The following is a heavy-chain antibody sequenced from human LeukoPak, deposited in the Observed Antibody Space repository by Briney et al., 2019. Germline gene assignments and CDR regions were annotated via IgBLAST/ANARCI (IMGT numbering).Heavy chain of an antibody. CDR2: IYSGGST. CDR1: GFTVSSNY. CDR3: ARVSTQSKISRGSYWFDP. V-gene: IGHV3-66*01. D-gene: IGHD1-26*01. J-gene: IGHJ5*02. Sequence: GGSLRLSCAASGFTVSSNYMSWVRQAPGKGLEWVSVIYSGGSTYYADSVKGRFTISRDNSKNTLYLQMNSLRAEDTAVYYCARVSTQSKISRGSYWFDPWGQGTLVTVSS.